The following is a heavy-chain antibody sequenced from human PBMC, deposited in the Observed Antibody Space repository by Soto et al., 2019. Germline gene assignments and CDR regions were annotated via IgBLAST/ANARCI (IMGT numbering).Heavy chain of an antibody. J-gene: IGHJ4*02. Sequence: GGSLRVSCAASGLNFSSYSMNWVRKTTGKGLEWVSSISSSSSYIYYADSVKGRFTISRDNAKNSLYLQMNSLRAEDTAVYYCARDHPSGSPPRYYDSSGYDYWGQGTLVTVSS. CDR2: ISSSSSYI. CDR1: GLNFSSYS. CDR3: ARDHPSGSPPRYYDSSGYDY. D-gene: IGHD3-22*01. V-gene: IGHV3-21*01.